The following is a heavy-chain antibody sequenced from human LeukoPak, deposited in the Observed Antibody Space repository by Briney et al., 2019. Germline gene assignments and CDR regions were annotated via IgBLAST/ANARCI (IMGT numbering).Heavy chain of an antibody. D-gene: IGHD4-23*01. CDR3: ARDKAYYGGNFDY. Sequence: GSLRLSCAASGFTFSSYEMNWVRQPPGKGLEWIGEINHSGSTNYNPSLKSRVTISVDTSKNQFSLKLSSVTAADTAVYYCARDKAYYGGNFDYWGQGTLVTVSS. CDR2: INHSGST. V-gene: IGHV4-34*01. CDR1: GFTFSSYE. J-gene: IGHJ4*02.